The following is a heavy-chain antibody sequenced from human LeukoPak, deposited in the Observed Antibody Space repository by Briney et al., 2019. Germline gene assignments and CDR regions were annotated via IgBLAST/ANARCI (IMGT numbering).Heavy chain of an antibody. CDR2: IYHSGST. CDR3: ARGDHYYDSSALRSLRAFDI. Sequence: SETLSLTCAVSGGSISSGGYSWSWIRQPPGKGLEWIGYIYHSGSTYYNPSLKSRVTISVDRSKNQFSLKLSSVTAADTAVYYCARGDHYYDSSALRSLRAFDIWGQGTMVTVSS. CDR1: GGSISSGGYS. J-gene: IGHJ3*02. D-gene: IGHD3-22*01. V-gene: IGHV4-30-2*01.